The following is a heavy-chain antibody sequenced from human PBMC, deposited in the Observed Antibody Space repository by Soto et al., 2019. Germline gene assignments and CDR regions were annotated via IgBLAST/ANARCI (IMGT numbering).Heavy chain of an antibody. J-gene: IGHJ5*02. V-gene: IGHV1-2*02. D-gene: IGHD3-10*01. CDR2: INPNSGGT. Sequence: QVQLVQSGAEVKKPGASVKVSCKAPGYTSTGYYMHWVRQAPGQGLERMGWINPNSGGTNYAQKLQGRVTMTRDTSISTAYMELSRRRSHDTAVYYWAREGYYYGSGGGTDWFDPWGQGTLVTVSS. CDR1: GYTSTGYY. CDR3: AREGYYYGSGGGTDWFDP.